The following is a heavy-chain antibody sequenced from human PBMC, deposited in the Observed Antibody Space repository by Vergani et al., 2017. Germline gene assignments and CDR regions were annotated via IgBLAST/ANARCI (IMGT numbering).Heavy chain of an antibody. CDR3: ARGSVVVTATVSARSHKEKYFQH. V-gene: IGHV1-2*02. D-gene: IGHD2-21*02. J-gene: IGHJ1*01. Sequence: QLPLVQSGAEVKKPGASVKVSCKASGFTFTGYYMHWVRQAPGQGLEWMGWINPNSGGTNYAQKFQGRVTMTRDTSISTAYMVLSRLRSDDTAVYYCARGSVVVTATVSARSHKEKYFQHWGQGTLVTVSS. CDR1: GFTFTGYY. CDR2: INPNSGGT.